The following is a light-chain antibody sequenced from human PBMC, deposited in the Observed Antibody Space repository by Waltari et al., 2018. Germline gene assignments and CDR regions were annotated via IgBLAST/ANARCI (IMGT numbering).Light chain of an antibody. CDR2: GAS. CDR3: QHYLRLPAT. CDR1: QSLTRT. V-gene: IGKV3-20*01. Sequence: EIVLTQSPGTLALSPGGRATLSCRASQSLTRTLAWYQQKPGQAPRLLIYGASNRATGIPDRFSGSGSGTDFSLTISRLEPEDFAVYYCQHYLRLPATFGQGTKVEIK. J-gene: IGKJ1*01.